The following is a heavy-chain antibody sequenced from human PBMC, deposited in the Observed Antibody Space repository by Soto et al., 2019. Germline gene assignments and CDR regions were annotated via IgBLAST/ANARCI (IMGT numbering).Heavy chain of an antibody. D-gene: IGHD3-10*01. CDR1: GFTFSSYG. Sequence: PGGSLRLSCAASGFTFSSYGMHWARQAPGKGLEWVAVIWYDGSNKYYADSVKGRFTISRDNSKNTLYLQMNSLRAEDTAVYYCARDPAFVIDYYYYGMDVWGQGTTVTVSS. CDR2: IWYDGSNK. V-gene: IGHV3-33*01. CDR3: ARDPAFVIDYYYYGMDV. J-gene: IGHJ6*02.